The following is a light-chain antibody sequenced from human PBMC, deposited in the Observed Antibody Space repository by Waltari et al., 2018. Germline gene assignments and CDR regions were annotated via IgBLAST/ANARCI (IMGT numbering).Light chain of an antibody. CDR1: ELGDRY. J-gene: IGLJ2*01. CDR3: QTWDSNTLL. V-gene: IGLV3-1*01. Sequence: SSELTQPPSVSVSPGQTATVTCSGDELGDRYASWYQQRPDQSPLLVIDRDTMRPSGIPERFSGSNSGTTATLTISGTQAMDEADYYCQTWDSNTLLFGGGTKLTVL. CDR2: RDT.